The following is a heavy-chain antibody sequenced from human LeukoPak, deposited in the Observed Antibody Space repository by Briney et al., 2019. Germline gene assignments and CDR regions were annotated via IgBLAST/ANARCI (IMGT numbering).Heavy chain of an antibody. CDR2: INPDSGGT. CDR3: ARDSGYSDGWFYY. D-gene: IGHD5-12*01. CDR1: GYTFAVYY. J-gene: IGHJ4*02. Sequence: ASVKVSCKASGYTFAVYYMHWVRQAPGQGLEWMGWINPDSGGTNSAQKFQGRVTMTRDTSISTAYMEVSRLRSDDTAAYYCARDSGYSDGWFYYWGQGTLVTVSS. V-gene: IGHV1-2*02.